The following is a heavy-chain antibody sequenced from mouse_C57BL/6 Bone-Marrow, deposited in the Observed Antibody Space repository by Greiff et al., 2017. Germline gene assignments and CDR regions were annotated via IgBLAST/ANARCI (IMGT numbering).Heavy chain of an antibody. Sequence: EVQLQQSGAELVRPGASVKLSCTASGFNIKDYYMHWVKQRPEQGLEWIGRIDPEDGDTEYAPKFQGKATMTADTSSNTAYLQLSSLTSEDTAVYYCTRGYGSKKDAMDYWGQGTSVTVSS. V-gene: IGHV14-1*01. J-gene: IGHJ4*01. CDR2: IDPEDGDT. CDR1: GFNIKDYY. D-gene: IGHD1-1*01. CDR3: TRGYGSKKDAMDY.